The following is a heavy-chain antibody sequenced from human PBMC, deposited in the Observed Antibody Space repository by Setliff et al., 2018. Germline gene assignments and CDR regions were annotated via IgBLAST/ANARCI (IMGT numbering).Heavy chain of an antibody. V-gene: IGHV4-39*02. Sequence: SETLSLTCNVSGASISRTSYYWGWIRQSPGTGVEWIASVSFSGSTYYNSALKSRATIFAHKSQTHFSLRLSSVTAADTAVYYCARDGRRYFESYERRPNWFDPWGQGTLVTVSS. D-gene: IGHD3-9*01. CDR3: ARDGRRYFESYERRPNWFDP. CDR2: VSFSGST. J-gene: IGHJ5*02. CDR1: GASISRTSYY.